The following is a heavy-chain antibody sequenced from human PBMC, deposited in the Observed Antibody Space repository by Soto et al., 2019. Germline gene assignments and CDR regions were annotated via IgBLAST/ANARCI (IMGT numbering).Heavy chain of an antibody. CDR1: GGSFSGYY. D-gene: IGHD3-22*01. Sequence: SETLSLTCAVYGGSFSGYYWSWIRQPPGKGLEWIGEINHSGSTNYNLSLKSRVTISVDTSKNQFSLKLSSVTAADTAVYYCARDYDTAFDIWGQGTTVTVSS. J-gene: IGHJ3*02. V-gene: IGHV4-34*01. CDR2: INHSGST. CDR3: ARDYDTAFDI.